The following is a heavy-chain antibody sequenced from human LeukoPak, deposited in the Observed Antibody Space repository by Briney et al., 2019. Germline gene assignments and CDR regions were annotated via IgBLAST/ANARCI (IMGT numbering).Heavy chain of an antibody. CDR1: GFTFSSYS. CDR2: ISSSSSTI. CDR3: ARSGSICSGGSCYPRYPADYYYMDV. Sequence: PGGSLRLSCAASGFTFSSYSMNWVRQAPGKGLEWVSYISSSSSTIYYADSVKGRFTISRDNAKNSLYLQMNSLRAEDTAVYYCARSGSICSGGSCYPRYPADYYYMDVWGKGTTVTVSS. D-gene: IGHD2-15*01. J-gene: IGHJ6*03. V-gene: IGHV3-48*01.